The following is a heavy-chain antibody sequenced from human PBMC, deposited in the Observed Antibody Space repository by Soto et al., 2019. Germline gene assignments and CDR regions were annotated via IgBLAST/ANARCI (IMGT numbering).Heavy chain of an antibody. CDR1: GFTFSSYA. CDR2: ISGSGGST. Sequence: GGSLRLSCAASGFTFSSYAMSWVRQAPGKGLEWVSAISGSGGSTYYADSVKGRFTISRDNSKNTLYLQMNSVIAEDTAVYYCAKDWAVAGTGYIYDAFDIWGQGTMVTVSS. J-gene: IGHJ3*02. CDR3: AKDWAVAGTGYIYDAFDI. V-gene: IGHV3-23*01. D-gene: IGHD6-19*01.